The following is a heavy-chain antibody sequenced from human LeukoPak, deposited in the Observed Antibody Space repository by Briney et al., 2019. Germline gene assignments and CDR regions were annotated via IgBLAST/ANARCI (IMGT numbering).Heavy chain of an antibody. CDR3: ARDVGSGSYYGQNAFDI. D-gene: IGHD1-26*01. CDR2: INPNSGGT. Sequence: ASVKVSCKASGYTFTGYYMHWVRQAPGQGLEWMGWINPNSGGTNYAQKFQGRVTMTRDTSISTAYMELSRLRSDDTAVYYCARDVGSGSYYGQNAFDIWGQGTMVTVPS. J-gene: IGHJ3*02. V-gene: IGHV1-2*02. CDR1: GYTFTGYY.